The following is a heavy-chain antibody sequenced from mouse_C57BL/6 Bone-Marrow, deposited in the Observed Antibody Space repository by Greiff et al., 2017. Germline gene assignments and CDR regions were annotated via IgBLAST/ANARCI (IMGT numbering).Heavy chain of an antibody. D-gene: IGHD1-1*01. CDR2: IYWDDDK. V-gene: IGHV8-12*01. CDR1: GFSLSTSGMG. J-gene: IGHJ1*03. CDR3: ARRYYGSSPYWYFDV. Sequence: QVTLKVSGPGILQSSQTLSLTCSFSGFSLSTSGMGVSWIRQPSGQGLEWLAHIYWDDDKRSNPSLKSRLTISKDTSRNQVFLKITSVDTADTATYDGARRYYGSSPYWYFDVWGKGTTVTVSS.